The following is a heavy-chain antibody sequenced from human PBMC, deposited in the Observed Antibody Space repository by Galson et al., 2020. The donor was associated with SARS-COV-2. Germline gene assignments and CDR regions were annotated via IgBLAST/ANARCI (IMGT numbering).Heavy chain of an antibody. Sequence: GGSLRLSCAASGFTFSSYDMHWVRQATGKGLEWVSAIGTAGDTYYPGSVKGRFTITRENAKNSLHLQMNSLRAGDTAVYYCARAQFGSERWVVRGVYYCYNLDGWDEVSTVTVAS. CDR1: GFTFSSYD. V-gene: IGHV3-13*01. CDR3: ARAQFGSERWVVRGVYYCYNLDG. D-gene: IGHD6-19*01. J-gene: IGHJ6*03. CDR2: IGTAGDT.